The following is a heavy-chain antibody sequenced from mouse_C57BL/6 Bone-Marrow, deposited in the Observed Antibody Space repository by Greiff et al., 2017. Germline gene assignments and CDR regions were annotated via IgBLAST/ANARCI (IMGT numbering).Heavy chain of an antibody. CDR3: TLITTVVVDWYFDV. J-gene: IGHJ1*03. CDR1: GFNIKDDY. V-gene: IGHV14-4*01. CDR2: IDPENGDT. Sequence: VQLKQSGAELVRPGASVKLSCTASGFNIKDDYMHWVKQRPEQGLEWIGWIDPENGDTEYASKFQGKATITADTSSNTAYLQLSSLTSEDTAVYYCTLITTVVVDWYFDVWGTGTTVTVSS. D-gene: IGHD1-1*01.